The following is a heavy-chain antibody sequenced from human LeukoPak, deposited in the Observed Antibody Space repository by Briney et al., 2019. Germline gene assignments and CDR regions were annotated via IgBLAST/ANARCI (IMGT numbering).Heavy chain of an antibody. V-gene: IGHV4-39*01. CDR3: ARLIKGSGNHYNPHWFDH. CDR1: GGPIGSSFSY. CDR2: IYYSGST. Sequence: PSETLSLTCAVSGGPIGSSFSYWGWIRQSPGKGLECIGTIYYSGSTYYNPSLKSRVTISVDTSKSQFSLKLSSVTAADTAVYYCARLIKGSGNHYNPHWFDHWGQGTLVTVSS. D-gene: IGHD3-10*01. J-gene: IGHJ5*02.